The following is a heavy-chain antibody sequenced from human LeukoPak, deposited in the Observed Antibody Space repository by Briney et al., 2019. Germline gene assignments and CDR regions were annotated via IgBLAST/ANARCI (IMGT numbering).Heavy chain of an antibody. J-gene: IGHJ4*02. CDR1: GFSLSTSGMC. CDR2: IDWDDDK. CDR3: AHRHLRTHGTFDY. Sequence: SGPTLVNPPQTLTLTCTFSGFSLSTSGMCVSWIRQPPGKALEWLARIDWDDDKRYSPSLESRLTITKDISKNQVVLTMTNVDPVDTATYYCAHRHLRTHGTFDYWGQGTLVTVSS. V-gene: IGHV2-5*08.